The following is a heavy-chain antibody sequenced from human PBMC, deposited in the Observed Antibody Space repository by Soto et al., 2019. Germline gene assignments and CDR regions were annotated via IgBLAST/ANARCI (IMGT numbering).Heavy chain of an antibody. CDR1: GFTFSSYW. CDR2: IKQDGSKK. D-gene: IGHD2-2*01. CDR3: ARALIYCSSSSCYAVDFDC. V-gene: IGHV3-7*01. J-gene: IGHJ4*02. Sequence: EVQLVESGGGLVQPGGSLRLSCAASGFTFSSYWMSWVRQAPGKGLEWMANIKQDGSKKYYVDSVKGRFTISRDNAKNSLYLQMNSLRVEDTAVYYCARALIYCSSSSCYAVDFDCWGRGTLVTVSS.